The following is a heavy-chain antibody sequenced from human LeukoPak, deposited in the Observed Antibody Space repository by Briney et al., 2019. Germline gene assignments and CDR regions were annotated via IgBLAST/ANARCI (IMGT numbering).Heavy chain of an antibody. CDR1: GFTVSSNS. CDR2: IYSDNT. CDR3: AREVGHYSSGWLSSEYYFDY. V-gene: IGHV3-53*01. J-gene: IGHJ4*02. D-gene: IGHD6-19*01. Sequence: GGSLRLSCTVSGFTVSSNSMSWVRQAPGKGLEWVSFIYSDNTHYSDSVKGRFTISRDNSKNTLYLQMNSLRAEDTAVYYCAREVGHYSSGWLSSEYYFDYWGQGTLVTVSS.